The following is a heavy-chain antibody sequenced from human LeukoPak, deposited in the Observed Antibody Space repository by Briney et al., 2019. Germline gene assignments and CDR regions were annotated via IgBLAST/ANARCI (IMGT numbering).Heavy chain of an antibody. Sequence: PGGSLRPSCAASGFTFSSYAMHWVRQAPGKGLEWVAVISYDGSNKYYADSVKGRFTISRDNSKNTLYLQMNSLRAEDTAVYYCARDSLFVVVPAAKGPSFRFDPWGQGTLVTVSS. CDR2: ISYDGSNK. J-gene: IGHJ5*02. V-gene: IGHV3-30-3*01. CDR3: ARDSLFVVVPAAKGPSFRFDP. CDR1: GFTFSSYA. D-gene: IGHD2-2*01.